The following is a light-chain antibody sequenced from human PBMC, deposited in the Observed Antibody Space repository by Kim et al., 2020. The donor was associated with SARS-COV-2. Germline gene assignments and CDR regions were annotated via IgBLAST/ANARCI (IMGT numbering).Light chain of an antibody. CDR3: QQYGTSPLT. J-gene: IGKJ4*01. Sequence: LCAGEGASLSCRASQGVRYRYLGWYQQKTGQGLRLLIFGASTRAIGIPDRFRGRGSGTGFTLTISRLEPDDFAVYYCQQYGTSPLTFGGGTKVEI. CDR1: QGVRYRY. CDR2: GAS. V-gene: IGKV3-20*01.